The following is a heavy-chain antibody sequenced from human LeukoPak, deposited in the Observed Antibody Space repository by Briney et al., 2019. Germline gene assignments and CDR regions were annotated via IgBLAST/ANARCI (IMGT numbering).Heavy chain of an antibody. Sequence: SETLSLTCTVSGGSINTNYWSWLRQPPGKGLEWIVFISYKGSIDYNPSLKGRVTISIDTSKNQFSLKLSSVTAADTAVYYCARHDHGYSSGRFDYWGQGTLVTVSS. J-gene: IGHJ4*02. V-gene: IGHV4-59*01. CDR1: GGSINTNY. CDR3: ARHDHGYSSGRFDY. CDR2: ISYKGSI. D-gene: IGHD5-18*01.